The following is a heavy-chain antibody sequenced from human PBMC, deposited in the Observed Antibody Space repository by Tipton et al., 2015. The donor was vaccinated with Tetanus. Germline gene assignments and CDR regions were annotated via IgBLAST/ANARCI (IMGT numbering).Heavy chain of an antibody. Sequence: QLVQSGADVKKPGESLKISCKASGYSFTSHWIGWVRQMPGKGLEWIGMIFPDDSDTRYSPYFPGQVTISVDKSISTAYLQWSSLKASDTSIVYCARAHCRDGGCNVDYWGQGALVTVAS. J-gene: IGHJ4*02. D-gene: IGHD2-15*01. CDR1: GYSFTSHW. CDR3: ARAHCRDGGCNVDY. V-gene: IGHV5-51*01. CDR2: IFPDDSDT.